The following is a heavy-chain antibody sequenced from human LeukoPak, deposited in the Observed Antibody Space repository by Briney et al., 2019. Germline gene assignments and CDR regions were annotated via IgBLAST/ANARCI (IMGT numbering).Heavy chain of an antibody. Sequence: PGGSLRLSCVASGFTFDDYAMHWVRQAPGKGLEWVSLISGDGGSTYYADSVKGRFTISRDNSKNSLYLQMNSLRTEDTALYYCAKDLYCSSASCYRTGLDVWGQGTTVTVSS. V-gene: IGHV3-43*02. J-gene: IGHJ6*02. CDR1: GFTFDDYA. CDR3: AKDLYCSSASCYRTGLDV. D-gene: IGHD2-2*01. CDR2: ISGDGGST.